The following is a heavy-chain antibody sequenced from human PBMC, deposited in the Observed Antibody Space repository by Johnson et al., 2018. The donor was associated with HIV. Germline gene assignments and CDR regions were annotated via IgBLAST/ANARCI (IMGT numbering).Heavy chain of an antibody. CDR1: GFTFSSYA. CDR2: ISYDGRNK. CDR3: ARELRIAARGLAFDI. Sequence: QVQLVESGGGVVRPGGSLRLSCAASGFTFSSYAMSWVRQAPGKGLEWVAVISYDGRNKDYADSVKGRFTISRDNSKNTLYLQMNSLRAEDTAVYYCARELRIAARGLAFDIWGRGTMVTVSS. V-gene: IGHV3-30*04. J-gene: IGHJ3*02. D-gene: IGHD6-6*01.